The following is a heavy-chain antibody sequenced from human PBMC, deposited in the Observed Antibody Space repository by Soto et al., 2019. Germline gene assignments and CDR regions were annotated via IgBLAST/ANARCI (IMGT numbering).Heavy chain of an antibody. CDR1: GFTFSSYG. D-gene: IGHD6-19*01. CDR2: ISYDGSNK. CDR3: AKGSASSGWPPSSIICSYYYAMDV. V-gene: IGHV3-30*18. J-gene: IGHJ6*02. Sequence: QVQLVESGGGVVQPGRSLRLSCAASGFTFSSYGMHWVRQAPGKGLEWVAVISYDGSNKYYADSVKGRFTISRDNSKNTLYLQMNSLRAEDTSVYYCAKGSASSGWPPSSIICSYYYAMDVWGQGTTVTVSS.